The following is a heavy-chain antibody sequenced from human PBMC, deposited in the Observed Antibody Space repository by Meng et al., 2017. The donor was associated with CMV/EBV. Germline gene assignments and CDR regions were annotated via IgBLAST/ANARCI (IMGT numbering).Heavy chain of an antibody. V-gene: IGHV3-33*06. CDR1: GFTLSSYG. CDR3: AKVAYGGNSPHEDFDY. J-gene: IGHJ4*02. Sequence: GGSLRLSCAASGFTLSSYGMHWVRQAPGQGLEWVAVIWYDGSNKYYADSVKGRFTISRDNSKNTQYLQMNSLRAEDTAVYYCAKVAYGGNSPHEDFDYWGQGTLVTVSS. CDR2: IWYDGSNK. D-gene: IGHD4-23*01.